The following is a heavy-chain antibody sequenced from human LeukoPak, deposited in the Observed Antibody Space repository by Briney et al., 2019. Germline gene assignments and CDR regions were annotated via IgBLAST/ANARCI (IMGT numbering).Heavy chain of an antibody. CDR1: GLTFSGYG. Sequence: GGSLRLSCAASGLTFSGYGMNWVRQAPGKGLEWVAVISVDGSDKYYADSMKGRFTISRDNSNNTLYLQMNSLRVEDTAMYYCARGSFFSTARWFDPWGQGTLVTVSS. V-gene: IGHV3-33*01. CDR3: ARGSFFSTARWFDP. CDR2: ISVDGSDK. J-gene: IGHJ5*02. D-gene: IGHD3/OR15-3a*01.